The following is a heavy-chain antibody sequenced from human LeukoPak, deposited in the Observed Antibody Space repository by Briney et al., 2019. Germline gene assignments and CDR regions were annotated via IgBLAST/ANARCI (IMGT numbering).Heavy chain of an antibody. J-gene: IGHJ4*02. Sequence: GASVKVSCKASGYTFTGYYMHWVRQASGQGLEWMGIINPSGGSTSYAQKFQGRVTMTRDMSTSTVYMELSSLRSEDTAVYYCARVTHIAAAGTYSLDYWGQGTLVTVSS. D-gene: IGHD6-13*01. V-gene: IGHV1-46*01. CDR1: GYTFTGYY. CDR2: INPSGGST. CDR3: ARVTHIAAAGTYSLDY.